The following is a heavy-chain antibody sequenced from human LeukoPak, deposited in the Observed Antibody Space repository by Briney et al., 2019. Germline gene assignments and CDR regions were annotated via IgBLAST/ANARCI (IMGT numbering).Heavy chain of an antibody. Sequence: PSETLSLTCTVSGYSISSGYYWGWIRQPPGKGLEWIGSIYHSGSTYYNPSLKSRVTISVDTSKNQFSLKLSSVTAADTAVCYCARVRPPRRYSGSYYFDYWGQGTLVTVSS. V-gene: IGHV4-38-2*02. CDR1: GYSISSGYY. CDR3: ARVRPPRRYSGSYYFDY. D-gene: IGHD1-26*01. J-gene: IGHJ4*02. CDR2: IYHSGST.